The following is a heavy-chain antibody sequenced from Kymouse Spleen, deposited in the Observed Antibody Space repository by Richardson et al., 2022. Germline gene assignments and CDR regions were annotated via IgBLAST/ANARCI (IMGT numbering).Heavy chain of an antibody. J-gene: IGHJ5*02. Sequence: EVQLVESGGGLIQPGGSLRLSCAASGFTVSSNYMSWVRQAPGKGLEWVSVIYSCGSTYYADSVKGRFTISRDNSKNTLYLQMNSLRAEDTAVYYCARGITGTTGNWFDPWGQGTLVTVSS. D-gene: IGHD1-7*01. CDR1: GFTVSSNY. CDR3: ARGITGTTGNWFDP. CDR2: IYSCGST. V-gene: IGHV3-66*03.